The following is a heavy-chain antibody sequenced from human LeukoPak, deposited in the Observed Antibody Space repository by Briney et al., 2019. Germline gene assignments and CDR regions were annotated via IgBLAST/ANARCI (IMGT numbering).Heavy chain of an antibody. CDR2: INPNSGGT. Sequence: ASVKVSCEASGYTFTGYYMHWVRQAPGQGLGWMGRINPNSGGTNYAQKFQGRVTMTRDTSISTAYMELSRLGSDDTAVYYCARAYDSSGYYYAYWGQGTLVTVSS. CDR1: GYTFTGYY. V-gene: IGHV1-2*06. D-gene: IGHD3-22*01. CDR3: ARAYDSSGYYYAY. J-gene: IGHJ4*02.